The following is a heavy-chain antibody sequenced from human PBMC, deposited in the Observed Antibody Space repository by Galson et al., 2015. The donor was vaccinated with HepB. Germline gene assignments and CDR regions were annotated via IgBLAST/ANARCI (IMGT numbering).Heavy chain of an antibody. Sequence: VQLQESGPGLVKPSETLSLTCAVSGYSIRSGYYWGWIRQPPGKGLEWIGSMYHSGSTYYNSSLKSRVDISVDTSKNQFSLKLSSLTAADTAVYYCARNYCYAYYFDYWGQGTLVTVSS. V-gene: IGHV4-38-2*01. CDR3: ARNYCYAYYFDY. CDR1: GYSIRSGYY. J-gene: IGHJ4*02. D-gene: IGHD5-18*01. CDR2: MYHSGST.